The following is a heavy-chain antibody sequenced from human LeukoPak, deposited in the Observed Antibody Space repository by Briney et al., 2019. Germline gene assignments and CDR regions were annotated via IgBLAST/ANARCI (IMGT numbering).Heavy chain of an antibody. D-gene: IGHD5-12*01. J-gene: IGHJ4*02. Sequence: GASVKVSCKASGYTLSYYGINWVRQAPGQGLEWMGWISAYNGNTNYAQKYQGRVTMTTDTSTSTAYMALRSLRSDDTAVYYCARGGYTGYDSVEGVDYWGQGTLVTVSS. CDR3: ARGGYTGYDSVEGVDY. CDR1: GYTLSYYG. V-gene: IGHV1-18*01. CDR2: ISAYNGNT.